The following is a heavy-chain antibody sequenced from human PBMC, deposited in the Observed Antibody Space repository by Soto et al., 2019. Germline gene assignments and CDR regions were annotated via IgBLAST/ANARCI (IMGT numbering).Heavy chain of an antibody. CDR2: GYYTGTT. V-gene: IGHV4-59*01. D-gene: IGHD6-19*01. CDR1: VDSLRSFY. Sequence: PETLTVTYHVSVDSLRSFYWTWIRQSPGKGLEGSGYGYYTGTTNYDPSLKGRVTISLKTSKNQFSLKLTSVTCADKAVYYCARASSGWGTFDPWCKG. J-gene: IGHJ5*02. CDR3: ARASSGWGTFDP.